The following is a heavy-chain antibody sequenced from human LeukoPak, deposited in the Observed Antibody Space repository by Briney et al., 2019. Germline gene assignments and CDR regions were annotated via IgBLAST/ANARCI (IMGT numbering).Heavy chain of an antibody. Sequence: SETLSLTCAVYGGSFSAYYWSWIRQPPGKGLEWIGEINHSGSTNYNPYLKSRVTISVDTSKNQFSLKLSSVTAADTAVYYCARQHSSGYYRKYYFDYWGQGTLVTVSS. CDR2: INHSGST. D-gene: IGHD3-22*01. CDR3: ARQHSSGYYRKYYFDY. CDR1: GGSFSAYY. V-gene: IGHV4-34*01. J-gene: IGHJ4*02.